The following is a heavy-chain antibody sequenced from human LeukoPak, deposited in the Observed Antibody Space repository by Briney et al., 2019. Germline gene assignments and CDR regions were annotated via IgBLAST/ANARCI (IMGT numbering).Heavy chain of an antibody. D-gene: IGHD2-15*01. CDR2: IYHSGST. Sequence: SETLSLTCTVSGGSISSSSYYWGWIRQPPGKGLEWIGSIYHSGSTYYNPSLKSRVTISVDTSKNQLSLKLSSVTAADTAVYYCARGRRFRSVVVVAATLGEDFDYWGQGTLVTVSS. V-gene: IGHV4-39*07. CDR1: GGSISSSSYY. CDR3: ARGRRFRSVVVVAATLGEDFDY. J-gene: IGHJ4*02.